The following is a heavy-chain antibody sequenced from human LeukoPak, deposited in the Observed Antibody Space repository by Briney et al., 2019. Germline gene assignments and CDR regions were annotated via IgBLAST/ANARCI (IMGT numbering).Heavy chain of an antibody. CDR3: ARARYVSAWYAFDI. CDR1: GGSVSSYY. Sequence: PSETLSLTFTVSGGSVSSYYWSWIRQPPGKGLEWIGYIYYTGSGNNIPSLKSRVTMSVDTSKNQFSLRLSSVTAADTAVYYCARARYVSAWYAFDIWGQGTMVTVSS. D-gene: IGHD6-19*01. J-gene: IGHJ3*02. CDR2: IYYTGSG. V-gene: IGHV4-59*02.